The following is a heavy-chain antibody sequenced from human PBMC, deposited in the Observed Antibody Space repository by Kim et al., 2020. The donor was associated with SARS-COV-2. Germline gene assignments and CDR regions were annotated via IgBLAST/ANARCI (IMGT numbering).Heavy chain of an antibody. V-gene: IGHV4-30-4*01. CDR1: GGSISSGDYY. D-gene: IGHD3-22*01. Sequence: SETLSLTCTVSGGSISSGDYYWSWIRQPPGKGLEWIGYIYYSGSTYYNPSLKSRVTISVDTSKNQFSLKLSSVTAADTAVYYCARARLSGYQRYYFDYWGQGTLVTVSS. J-gene: IGHJ4*02. CDR2: IYYSGST. CDR3: ARARLSGYQRYYFDY.